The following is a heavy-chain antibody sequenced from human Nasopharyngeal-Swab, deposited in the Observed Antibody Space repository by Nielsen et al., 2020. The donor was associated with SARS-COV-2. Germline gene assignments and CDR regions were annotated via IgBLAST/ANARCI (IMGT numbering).Heavy chain of an antibody. D-gene: IGHD4/OR15-4a*01. J-gene: IGHJ4*02. CDR1: GDSISSGDYL. Sequence: SETLSLTCTVSGDSISSGDYLWTWIRQPPGKGLEWIGFIYSSGASSYNPTRKSRLTISVDTSKNQFSLRLTSATAADTAVYYCAREAYGASANFASWGQGTLVTVSS. CDR2: IYSSGAS. CDR3: AREAYGASANFAS. V-gene: IGHV4-30-4*08.